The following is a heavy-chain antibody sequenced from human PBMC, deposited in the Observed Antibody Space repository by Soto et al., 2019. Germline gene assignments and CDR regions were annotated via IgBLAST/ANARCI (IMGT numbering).Heavy chain of an antibody. D-gene: IGHD6-6*01. CDR1: GFTFSSYS. CDR3: ARDRIRLKSIAARTYNWFDP. Sequence: GGSLRLSCAASGFTFSSYSMNWVRQAPGKGLEWVSSISSSSSYIYYADSVKGRFTISRDNAKNSLYLQMNSLRAEDTAVYYCARDRIRLKSIAARTYNWFDPWGQGTLVTVSS. J-gene: IGHJ5*02. CDR2: ISSSSSYI. V-gene: IGHV3-21*01.